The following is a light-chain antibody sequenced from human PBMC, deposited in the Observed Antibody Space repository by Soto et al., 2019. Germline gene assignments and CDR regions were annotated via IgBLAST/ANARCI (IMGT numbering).Light chain of an antibody. CDR2: DAS. CDR1: QSISSW. V-gene: IGKV1-5*01. CDR3: QQYNSYSPYT. Sequence: DIQMTQSPSTLSASVGDRVTITCRASQSISSWLAWYHQKPGKAPKLLIYDASSLESGVPSRFSCSGSGTEFTLTISSLQPDDFATYYCQQYNSYSPYTFGQGTKLEIK. J-gene: IGKJ2*01.